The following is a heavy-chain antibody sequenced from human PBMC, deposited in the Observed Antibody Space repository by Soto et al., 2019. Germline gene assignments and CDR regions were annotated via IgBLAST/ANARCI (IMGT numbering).Heavy chain of an antibody. Sequence: PGGSLRLSCAASGFMFSAYAMLWVRQAPGKGLERVAAISYDGTNKYYADSIKGRFTISRDNSANTLFLQVNGLRREDTAMYYCARDPSPYTSGWYGTDFWGHGTLVTVSS. V-gene: IGHV3-30*04. CDR1: GFMFSAYA. J-gene: IGHJ4*01. CDR3: ARDPSPYTSGWYGTDF. CDR2: ISYDGTNK. D-gene: IGHD6-19*01.